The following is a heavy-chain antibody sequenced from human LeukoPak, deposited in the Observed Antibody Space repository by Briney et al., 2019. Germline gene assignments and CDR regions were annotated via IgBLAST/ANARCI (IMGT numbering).Heavy chain of an antibody. Sequence: GGSLRLSCAASGFTFSSYAVTWVRQAPGKGLVWVSAISGSGGSTYYADSVKGRFTISRDNSKNTLYLQMNSLRAEDTAVYYCAKMLVPHFDYWGQGTLVTVSS. CDR1: GFTFSSYA. D-gene: IGHD6-6*01. CDR3: AKMLVPHFDY. CDR2: ISGSGGST. V-gene: IGHV3-23*01. J-gene: IGHJ4*02.